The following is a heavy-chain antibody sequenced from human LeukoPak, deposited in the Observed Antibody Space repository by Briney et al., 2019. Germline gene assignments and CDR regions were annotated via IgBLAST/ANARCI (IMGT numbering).Heavy chain of an antibody. D-gene: IGHD3-22*01. CDR2: ISSSGSTI. J-gene: IGHJ6*03. V-gene: IGHV3-11*01. CDR3: ARRGDSSGYYYGDYYYYMDV. Sequence: GGSLRLSCVASGFTFSDYYMSWIRQAPGKGLEWVSYISSSGSTIYYADSVKGRFTISRDNAKNSLYLQMNSLRAVDTAVYYCARRGDSSGYYYGDYYYYMDVWGKGTTVTISS. CDR1: GFTFSDYY.